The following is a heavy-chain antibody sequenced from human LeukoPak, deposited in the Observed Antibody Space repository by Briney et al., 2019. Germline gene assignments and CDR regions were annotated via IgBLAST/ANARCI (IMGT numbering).Heavy chain of an antibody. CDR2: ILSDGSKE. CDR3: ARYNWLEF. V-gene: IGHV3-33*08. Sequence: AGGSLRLSCAASGFTFSSYAMSWVRQAPGKGLEWVAVILSDGSKEFYTDSVKGRFTISRDNSKNTLYLQMNSLRAEDTAVYYCARYNWLEFWGQGTLVTVSS. CDR1: GFTFSSYA. J-gene: IGHJ5*01.